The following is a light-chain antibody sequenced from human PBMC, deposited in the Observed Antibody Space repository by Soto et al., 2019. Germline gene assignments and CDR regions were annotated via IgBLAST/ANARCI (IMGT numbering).Light chain of an antibody. Sequence: QSALTQPASVSGSPGQSITISCTGASSDVGAYEHVSWYQQHPGRAPKLILYDVNNRPSGVSNHFSGSKSGNTASLVISGLQANDEADYYCSSYSTTNILVFGSGTKVTVL. V-gene: IGLV2-14*03. J-gene: IGLJ1*01. CDR2: DVN. CDR1: SSDVGAYEH. CDR3: SSYSTTNILV.